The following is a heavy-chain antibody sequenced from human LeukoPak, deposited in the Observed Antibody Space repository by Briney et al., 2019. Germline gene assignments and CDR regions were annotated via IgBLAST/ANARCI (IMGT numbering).Heavy chain of an antibody. CDR1: GYTFTSYD. J-gene: IGHJ4*02. Sequence: GASVKVSCKASGYTFTSYDINWVRQATGQGLERMGWMNPNSGNTGYAQKFKGRVTMTRNTSISTAYMELSSLRSEDTAVYYCARGPHRYCSGGSCVIDYWGQGTLVTVSS. CDR2: MNPNSGNT. D-gene: IGHD2-15*01. CDR3: ARGPHRYCSGGSCVIDY. V-gene: IGHV1-8*01.